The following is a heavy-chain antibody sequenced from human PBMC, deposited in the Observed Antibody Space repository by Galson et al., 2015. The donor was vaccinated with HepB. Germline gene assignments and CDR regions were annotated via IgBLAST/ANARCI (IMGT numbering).Heavy chain of an antibody. J-gene: IGHJ4*02. Sequence: SLRLSCAASGFTFSSYSMNWVRQAPGKGLEWVSSISSSSSYIYYADSVKGRFTISRDNAKNSLYLQMNSLRAEDTAVYYCARDIMSGSYFGAIGYWGQGTLVTVSS. D-gene: IGHD1-26*01. CDR3: ARDIMSGSYFGAIGY. V-gene: IGHV3-21*01. CDR1: GFTFSSYS. CDR2: ISSSSSYI.